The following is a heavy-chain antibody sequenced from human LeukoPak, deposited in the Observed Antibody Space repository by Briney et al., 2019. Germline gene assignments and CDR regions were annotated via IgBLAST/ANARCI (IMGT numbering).Heavy chain of an antibody. CDR2: ISYDGSNK. CDR1: GFTFSSYA. CDR3: ARGGVYSSGSYYLYYFDY. Sequence: GGSLRLSCVASGFTFSSYAMHWVRQAPGKGLEWVALISYDGSNKYYADSVKGRFTISRDNSKNTLYLQMNSLRAEETAVYYCARGGVYSSGSYYLYYFDYWGEGTLVTVSS. D-gene: IGHD6-19*01. V-gene: IGHV3-30-3*01. J-gene: IGHJ4*02.